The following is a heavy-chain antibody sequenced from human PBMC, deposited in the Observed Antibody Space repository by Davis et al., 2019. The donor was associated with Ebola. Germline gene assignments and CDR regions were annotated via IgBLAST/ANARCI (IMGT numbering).Heavy chain of an antibody. J-gene: IGHJ4*02. Sequence: AASVKVSCKASGYTFSNYGINWVRQAPGQRLEWMAWISPYNGNTKYAQKFQGRVSMTTDTSTNTAHMELRSLRSDDTAVYYCARERFGPWDYWGQGTLVTVSS. D-gene: IGHD3-16*01. CDR3: ARERFGPWDY. CDR1: GYTFSNYG. V-gene: IGHV1-18*04. CDR2: ISPYNGNT.